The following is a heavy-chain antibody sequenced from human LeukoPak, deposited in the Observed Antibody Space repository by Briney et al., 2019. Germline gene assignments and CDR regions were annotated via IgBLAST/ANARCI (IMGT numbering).Heavy chain of an antibody. J-gene: IGHJ6*02. CDR1: GFTFDDYA. CDR3: AKDIEPYYRYAAAGYYYYYGMDV. Sequence: GGSLRLSCAASGFTFDDYAMHWVRQAPGKGLEWVSGISWDSGSIGYADSVKGRFTISRDNAKNSLYLQMNSLRAEDTALYYCAKDIEPYYRYAAAGYYYYYGMDVWGQGTTVTVSS. D-gene: IGHD6-13*01. CDR2: ISWDSGSI. V-gene: IGHV3-9*01.